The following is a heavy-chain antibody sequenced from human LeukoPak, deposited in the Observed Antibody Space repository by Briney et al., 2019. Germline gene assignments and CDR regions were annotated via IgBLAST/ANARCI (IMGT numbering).Heavy chain of an antibody. J-gene: IGHJ5*02. CDR1: GGSISSGGYY. CDR2: INHSGST. V-gene: IGHV4-39*07. CDR3: ARGPGHVLLWFGEPRNNWFDP. D-gene: IGHD3-10*01. Sequence: PSETLSFTCTVSGGSISSGGYYWSWIRQPPGKGLEWIGEINHSGSTNYNPSLKSRVTISVDTSKNQFSLKLSSVTAADTAVYYCARGPGHVLLWFGEPRNNWFDPWGQGTLVTVSS.